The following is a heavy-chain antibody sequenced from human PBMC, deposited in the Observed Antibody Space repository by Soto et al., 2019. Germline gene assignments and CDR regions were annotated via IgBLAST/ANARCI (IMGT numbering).Heavy chain of an antibody. CDR2: ISSSGSTI. J-gene: IGHJ4*02. CDR3: ARVDGAGSYSGDY. Sequence: SLRLSCAASAFTFSSYEMNWVRQAPGKGLEWVSYISSSGSTIYYADSVEGRFTISRDNAKNSLYLQMNSLRAEDTAVYYCARVDGAGSYSGDYWGQGTLVTV. CDR1: AFTFSSYE. V-gene: IGHV3-48*03. D-gene: IGHD3-10*01.